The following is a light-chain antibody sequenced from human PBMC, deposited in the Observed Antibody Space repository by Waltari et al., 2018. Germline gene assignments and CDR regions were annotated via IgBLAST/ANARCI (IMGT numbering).Light chain of an antibody. CDR2: WAS. CDR3: QQYYSAPPT. J-gene: IGKJ3*01. V-gene: IGKV4-1*01. CDR1: QRVLYSSNNKNY. Sequence: DIVMTQSPDSLAVSLGERATINCKSSQRVLYSSNNKNYLAWYQQKPGQPPKLLIYWASTRESGVPDRFSGSGSGTDFTLTISSLQAEDVAVYYCQQYYSAPPTFGPGTTVDVK.